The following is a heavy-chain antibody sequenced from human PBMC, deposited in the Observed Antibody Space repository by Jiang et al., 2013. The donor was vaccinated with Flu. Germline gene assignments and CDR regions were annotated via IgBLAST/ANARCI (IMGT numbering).Heavy chain of an antibody. CDR2: IYYSGST. J-gene: IGHJ4*02. V-gene: IGHV4-59*01. D-gene: IGHD2-15*01. Sequence: SLTCTVSGGSISSYYWSWIRQPPGKGLEWIGYIYYSGSTNYNPSLKSRVTISVDTSKNQFSLKLSSVTAADTAVYYCARITPLGYCSGGSCYPAPFDYWGQGTLVTVSS. CDR1: GGSISSYY. CDR3: ARITPLGYCSGGSCYPAPFDY.